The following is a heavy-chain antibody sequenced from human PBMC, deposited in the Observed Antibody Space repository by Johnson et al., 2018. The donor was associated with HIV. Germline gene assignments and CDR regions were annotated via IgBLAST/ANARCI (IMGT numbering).Heavy chain of an antibody. CDR2: IYSGGST. D-gene: IGHD3-22*01. Sequence: VQLVESGGGLIQPGGSLRLSCAASGFTVSSNYMSWVRQAPGKGLEWVSIIYSGGSTYYADAEKGRFTISRDNSKNTLYLEINSLSAEDTAVYYCAKVGYYYDSSGYYYGAFDICGQGTMVTVSS. CDR1: GFTVSSNY. V-gene: IGHV3-53*01. J-gene: IGHJ3*02. CDR3: AKVGYYYDSSGYYYGAFDI.